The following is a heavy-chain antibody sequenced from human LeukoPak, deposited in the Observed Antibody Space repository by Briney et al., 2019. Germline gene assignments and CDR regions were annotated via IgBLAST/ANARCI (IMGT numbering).Heavy chain of an antibody. D-gene: IGHD6-19*01. V-gene: IGHV4-39*01. CDR1: GGSISSSSYY. CDR3: ARHRSSGVIYYYYYYGMDV. Sequence: SETLSLTCTVSGGSISSSSYYWGWIRQPPGKGLEWIGSIYYSGSTYYNPSLKSRVTISVDTSKNQFSLKLSSVSAADTAVYYCARHRSSGVIYYYYYYGMDVWGQGTTVTVSS. CDR2: IYYSGST. J-gene: IGHJ6*02.